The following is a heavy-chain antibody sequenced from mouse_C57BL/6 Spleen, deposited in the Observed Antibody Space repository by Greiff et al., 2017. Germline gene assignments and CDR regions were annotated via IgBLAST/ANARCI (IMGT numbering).Heavy chain of an antibody. J-gene: IGHJ3*01. V-gene: IGHV5-17*01. CDR1: GFTFSDYG. Sequence: EVQRVESGGGLVKPGGSLKLSCAASGFTFSDYGMHWVRQAPEKGLEWVAYISSGSSTIYYADTVKGRFTISRDNAKNTLFLQMTRLRSEDTAMXYCARPGDYDDGFAYWGQGTLVTVSA. D-gene: IGHD2-4*01. CDR3: ARPGDYDDGFAY. CDR2: ISSGSSTI.